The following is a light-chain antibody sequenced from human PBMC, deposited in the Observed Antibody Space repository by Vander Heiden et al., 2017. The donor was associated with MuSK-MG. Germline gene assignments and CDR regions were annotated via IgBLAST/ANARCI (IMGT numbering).Light chain of an antibody. J-gene: IGLJ3*02. V-gene: IGLV2-14*03. CDR2: DMT. Sequence: QSALSQPASVSGSPGQSITISCTGTGSDIGAYNFVSWYQPHPGKAPKLLIYDMTHRTSGVASRFSATKSGITASLTISGLQAEDEADYYCSSYTTSRTGVFGGGTKVTVL. CDR3: SSYTTSRTGV. CDR1: GSDIGAYNF.